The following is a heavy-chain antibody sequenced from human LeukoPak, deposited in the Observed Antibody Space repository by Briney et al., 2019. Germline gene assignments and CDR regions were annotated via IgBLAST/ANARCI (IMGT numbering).Heavy chain of an antibody. CDR2: IDREDGQT. D-gene: IGHD1-14*01. Sequence: ASVTVSCTVSGYALNELSIHWVRQAPGKGLEWVGGIDREDGQTIDAQNFQGRVTLTEDTSAQIAYMEVTSLRSDDTAVYYCATKNLFHLWGQGTLVTVSS. V-gene: IGHV1-24*01. CDR1: GYALNELS. J-gene: IGHJ5*02. CDR3: ATKNLFHL.